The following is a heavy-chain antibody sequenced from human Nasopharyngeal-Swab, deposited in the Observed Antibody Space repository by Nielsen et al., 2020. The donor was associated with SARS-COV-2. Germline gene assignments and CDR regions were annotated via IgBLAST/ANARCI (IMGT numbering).Heavy chain of an antibody. D-gene: IGHD3-3*01. CDR3: AKERRATIFGAVDAFDI. CDR2: ISGGGGRT. V-gene: IGHV3-23*01. CDR1: GFTFSSYA. J-gene: IGHJ3*02. Sequence: GESLKISCAASGFTFSSYALSWVRQAPGKGLEYISGGGGRTYYADSVKGRFTISRDNSKNTVYLQMNSLRAEDTAGYYCAKERRATIFGAVDAFDIWGQGTMVTVSP.